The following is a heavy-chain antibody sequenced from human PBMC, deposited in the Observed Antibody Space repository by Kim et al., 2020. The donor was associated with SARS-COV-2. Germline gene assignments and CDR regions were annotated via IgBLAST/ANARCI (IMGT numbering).Heavy chain of an antibody. CDR2: ISASGALI. Sequence: GGSLRLSCEVSGFAFRNFEMTWVRQAPGKGLEWLSYISASGALIYYAESVKGRFTISRDNAGNLLYLQMNSLRVEDTAVYYCATHPSYASDSGAYYPAYWGRGPLVTLSA. V-gene: IGHV3-48*03. CDR3: ATHPSYASDSGAYYPAY. CDR1: GFAFRNFE. J-gene: IGHJ4*02. D-gene: IGHD3-10*01.